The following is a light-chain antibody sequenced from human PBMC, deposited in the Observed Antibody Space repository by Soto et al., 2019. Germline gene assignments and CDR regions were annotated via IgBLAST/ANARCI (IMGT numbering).Light chain of an antibody. CDR2: GAF. V-gene: IGKV3D-15*01. J-gene: IGKJ1*01. Sequence: EIVMTQSPATLSVSPGDRATLSCRASQTFSSSYLAWYQQKPGQAPRLLIYGAFSRATGIPDRVSGSGSGTEFTLTISSLQPDDVATDYGQHYNSYSEAFGQGTKVDIK. CDR1: QTFSSSY. CDR3: QHYNSYSEA.